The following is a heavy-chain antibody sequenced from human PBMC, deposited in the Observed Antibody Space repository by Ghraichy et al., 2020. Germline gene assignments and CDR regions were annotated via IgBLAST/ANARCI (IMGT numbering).Heavy chain of an antibody. CDR2: IYPGDSDT. D-gene: IGHD4-23*01. V-gene: IGHV5-51*01. CDR3: ARGIYGGNSPEPFDY. Sequence: GESLNISCKGSGYSFTSYWIGWVRQMPGKGLEWMGIIYPGDSDTRYSPSFQGQVTISADKSISTAYLQWSSLKASDTAMYYCARGIYGGNSPEPFDYWGQGTLVTVSS. J-gene: IGHJ4*02. CDR1: GYSFTSYW.